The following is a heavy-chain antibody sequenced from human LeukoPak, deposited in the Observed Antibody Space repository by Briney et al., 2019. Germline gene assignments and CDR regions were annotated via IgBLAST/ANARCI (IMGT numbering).Heavy chain of an antibody. CDR1: GGSISSYY. J-gene: IGHJ3*02. Sequence: SETLSLTCTVSGGSISSYYWSWIRQPPGQGLEWIGYIYYSGSTNYNPSLTSRVTISVDTSKNQFSLKLSSVTSADTAVYYCARDDYYDSSGLVAFGICGQGKMVTVSS. CDR3: ARDDYYDSSGLVAFGI. CDR2: IYYSGST. D-gene: IGHD3-22*01. V-gene: IGHV4-59*01.